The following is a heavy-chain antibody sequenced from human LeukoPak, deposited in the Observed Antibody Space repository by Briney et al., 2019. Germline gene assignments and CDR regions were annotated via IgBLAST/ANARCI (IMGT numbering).Heavy chain of an antibody. CDR1: GGSFSGYY. Sequence: PSEPLSLTCAGYGGSFSGYYWSWIRQPPGKGLEWIGEINHSGSTNYNPSLKSRVIISIDTSKNQFSLKLSSVTAADTAVYYCARRDYDILTGYYWFDPWGQGTLVTVSS. CDR2: INHSGST. J-gene: IGHJ5*02. CDR3: ARRDYDILTGYYWFDP. V-gene: IGHV4-34*01. D-gene: IGHD3-9*01.